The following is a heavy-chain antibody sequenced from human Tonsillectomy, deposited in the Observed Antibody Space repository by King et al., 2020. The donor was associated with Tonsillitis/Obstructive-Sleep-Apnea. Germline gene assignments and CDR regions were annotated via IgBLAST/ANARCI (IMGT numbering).Heavy chain of an antibody. CDR2: ISYDGTNK. CDR1: GFTFSSYG. V-gene: IGHV3-30*18. CDR3: AKSVGYDFLTGSLDS. D-gene: IGHD3-9*01. Sequence: VQLVESGGGVVQPGRSLRLSCAASGFTFSSYGLHWVRQAPGQGLEWVAVISYDGTNKYYADSVKGRFTISRDNSKNTLYLQMNSLRAEDTAVFYCAKSVGYDFLTGSLDSWGQGTLVTVSS. J-gene: IGHJ4*02.